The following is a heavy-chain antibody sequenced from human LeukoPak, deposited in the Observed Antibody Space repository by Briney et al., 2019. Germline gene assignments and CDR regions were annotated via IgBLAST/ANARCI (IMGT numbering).Heavy chain of an antibody. CDR3: ASGGSWTSDFDY. CDR1: GYTFTGYY. Sequence: ASVKVSCKASGYTFTGYYMHWVRQAPGQGLEWMGWISAYNGNTNYAQKLQGRVTMTTDTSTSTAYMELRSLRSDDTAVYYCASGGSWTSDFDYWGQGTLVTVSS. CDR2: ISAYNGNT. V-gene: IGHV1-18*04. D-gene: IGHD2-15*01. J-gene: IGHJ4*02.